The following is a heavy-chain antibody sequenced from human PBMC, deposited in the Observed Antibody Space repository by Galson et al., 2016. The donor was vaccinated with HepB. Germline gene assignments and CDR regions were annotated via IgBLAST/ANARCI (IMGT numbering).Heavy chain of an antibody. V-gene: IGHV3-48*02. Sequence: SLRLSCAASGFTFSTYSMNWVRQAPGKGLEWVSYISSSSSAVYYADSVKGRFTISRDNAKNSLYLQMNSLRDEDTAVYYCARDRGSYSPFDYWGQGTLVTVSS. CDR1: GFTFSTYS. CDR3: ARDRGSYSPFDY. CDR2: ISSSSSAV. D-gene: IGHD3-10*01. J-gene: IGHJ4*02.